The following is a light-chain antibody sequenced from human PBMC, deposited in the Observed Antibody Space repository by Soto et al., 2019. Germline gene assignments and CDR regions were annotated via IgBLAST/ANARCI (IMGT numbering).Light chain of an antibody. V-gene: IGKV1-39*01. CDR2: AAS. CDR1: QSISSY. J-gene: IGKJ4*01. CDR3: HQSYSTPLT. Sequence: DIRMTQTPPSLSASVGDRVTITCRASQSISSYLNWYQQKPGKAPKLLIYAASSLQSGVPSRFSGSGSGTDFTLTICSLQPEDFATYYCHQSYSTPLTFGGGTKVDIK.